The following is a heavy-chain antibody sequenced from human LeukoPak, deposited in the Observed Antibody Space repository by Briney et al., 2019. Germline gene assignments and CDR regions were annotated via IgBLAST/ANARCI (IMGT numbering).Heavy chain of an antibody. CDR2: IYYSGST. Sequence: PSETLSLTCTVSGGSISSYYWSWIRQPPGKGLEWIGYIYYSGSTNYNPSLKSRVTISVDTSKNQFSLKLSSVTAADTAVYYCAREEVLYYFDYWGQGTLSRSPQ. D-gene: IGHD2-15*01. CDR3: AREEVLYYFDY. J-gene: IGHJ4*02. CDR1: GGSISSYY. V-gene: IGHV4-59*13.